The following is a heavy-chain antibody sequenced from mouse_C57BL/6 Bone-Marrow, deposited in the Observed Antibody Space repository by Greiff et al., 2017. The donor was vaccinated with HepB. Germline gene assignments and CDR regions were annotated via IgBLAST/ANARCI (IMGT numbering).Heavy chain of an antibody. Sequence: EVQLVESGGDLVKPGGSLKLSCAASGFTFSSYGMSWVRQTPDKRLEWVATISSGGSYTYYPDSVKGRFTISRDNAKNTLYLQMSSLKSEDTAMYYCARRGYDGYYYAMDYWGQGTSVTVSS. CDR2: ISSGGSYT. CDR1: GFTFSSYG. CDR3: ARRGYDGYYYAMDY. V-gene: IGHV5-6*01. J-gene: IGHJ4*01. D-gene: IGHD2-3*01.